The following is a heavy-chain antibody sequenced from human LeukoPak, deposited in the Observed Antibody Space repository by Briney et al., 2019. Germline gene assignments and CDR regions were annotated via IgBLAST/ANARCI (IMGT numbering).Heavy chain of an antibody. CDR1: GYXLTELS. CDR2: FDPEDGET. D-gene: IGHD3-22*01. CDR3: ATGYNYYDSSGYGL. V-gene: IGHV1-24*01. Sequence: ASVXXSCXVSGYXLTELSMHWVRQAXGKGLXXXGGFDPEDGETIYAQKFQGRVTMTEDTSTDTAYMELSSLRSEDTAVYYCATGYNYYDSSGYGLWGQGTLVTVSS. J-gene: IGHJ4*02.